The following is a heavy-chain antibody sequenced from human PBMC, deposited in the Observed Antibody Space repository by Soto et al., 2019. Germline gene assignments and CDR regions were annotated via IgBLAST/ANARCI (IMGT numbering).Heavy chain of an antibody. J-gene: IGHJ6*02. CDR3: ARDMQQYNETNDIDT. CDR1: GYAFTGLG. CDR2: ISAYNGNT. V-gene: IGHV1-18*01. D-gene: IGHD1-20*01. Sequence: GLVRVSWRASGYAFTGLGFSWVRQACGQGLEWMGWISAYNGNTNYAQKLQGRVTMTTDTSTSTAYMELRSLRSDDTAMYYCARDMQQYNETNDIDTWAQQTTLTISS.